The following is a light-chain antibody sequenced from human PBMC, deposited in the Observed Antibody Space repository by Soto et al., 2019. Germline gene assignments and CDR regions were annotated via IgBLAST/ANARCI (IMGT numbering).Light chain of an antibody. CDR2: DNY. V-gene: IGLV1-51*01. CDR1: SSNIGNNY. CDR3: ATWDSSLSAVV. Sequence: QSVLTQPPSVSATPGQKVTISCSGSSSNIGNNYVSWYQQFPGAAPKLLIYDNYWRPSGIPDRFSASESGTSATLGITGLQTGDEADYYCATWDSSLSAVVVGGGTKLTVL. J-gene: IGLJ2*01.